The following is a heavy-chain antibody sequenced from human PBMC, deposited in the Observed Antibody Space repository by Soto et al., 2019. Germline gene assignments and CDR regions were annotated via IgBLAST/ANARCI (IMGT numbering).Heavy chain of an antibody. CDR1: GGSISGRGYQ. J-gene: IGHJ5*01. Sequence: QVQLQESGPGLVNVSQTLSLTCTVSGGSISGRGYQWGWIRHHPGKALEWIGNIYYRGGAYYNPSLKSRVIMSVDTSQNQFSLKLNSVTAADTAVYYCARWTVMTYGQLDSWGQGTLVTVSA. CDR3: ARWTVMTYGQLDS. V-gene: IGHV4-31*03. CDR2: IYYRGGA. D-gene: IGHD2-21*01.